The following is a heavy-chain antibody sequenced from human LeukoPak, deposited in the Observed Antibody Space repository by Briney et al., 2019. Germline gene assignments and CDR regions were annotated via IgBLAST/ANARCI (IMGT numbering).Heavy chain of an antibody. D-gene: IGHD3-22*01. V-gene: IGHV4-4*07. Sequence: SETLSLTCSVSGGSITSFYWSWIRQPAGKGLEWIGRIYTTGSTTYNPSLKSRVTMSVDTSKNQFSLKLSSVTAADTAVYYCARGRYYYDSSDPAYFDYWGQGTLVTVSS. CDR3: ARGRYYYDSSDPAYFDY. J-gene: IGHJ4*02. CDR1: GGSITSFY. CDR2: IYTTGST.